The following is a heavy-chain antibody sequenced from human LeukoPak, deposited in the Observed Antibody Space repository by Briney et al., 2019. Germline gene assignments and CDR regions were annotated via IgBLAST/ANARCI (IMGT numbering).Heavy chain of an antibody. Sequence: SETLSLTCTVSGGSISSYYWSWIRQPAGKGLEWIGRIYTSGSTNYNPSLKSRVTMSVDTSKNQFSLKLSSVTAADTAVYYCARGKEAVLWFGELLYWFDPWGQGTLVTVSS. J-gene: IGHJ5*02. CDR2: IYTSGST. CDR1: GGSISSYY. V-gene: IGHV4-4*07. D-gene: IGHD3-10*01. CDR3: ARGKEAVLWFGELLYWFDP.